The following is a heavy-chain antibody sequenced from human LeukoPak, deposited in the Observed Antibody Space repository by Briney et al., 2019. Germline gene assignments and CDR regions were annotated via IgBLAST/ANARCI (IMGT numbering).Heavy chain of an antibody. CDR3: ARDRPKGGYDYVPASDY. CDR2: INHLGNN. Sequence: SEALSLTCAVYGGSFSGYNWNWIRQAPGKGLEWIGEINHLGNNKKSPSLKGRVTLSVDTSKNQFSLKLTSVTAADTAVYYCARDRPKGGYDYVPASDYWGQGTLVTVSS. V-gene: IGHV4-34*01. D-gene: IGHD5-12*01. CDR1: GGSFSGYN. J-gene: IGHJ4*02.